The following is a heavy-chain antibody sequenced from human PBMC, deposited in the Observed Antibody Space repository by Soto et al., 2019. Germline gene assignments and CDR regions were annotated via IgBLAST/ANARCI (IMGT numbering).Heavy chain of an antibody. CDR1: GFTFSSYA. J-gene: IGHJ6*03. Sequence: GGSLRLSCAASGFTFSSYAMSWVRQAPGKGLEWVSAISGSGGSTYYADSVKGRFTISRDNSKNTLYLQMNSLRAEDTAVYYCAKDAGTDSFFYYYYYYMDVGGKGTRVTVSS. D-gene: IGHD3-10*01. V-gene: IGHV3-23*01. CDR2: ISGSGGST. CDR3: AKDAGTDSFFYYYYYYMDV.